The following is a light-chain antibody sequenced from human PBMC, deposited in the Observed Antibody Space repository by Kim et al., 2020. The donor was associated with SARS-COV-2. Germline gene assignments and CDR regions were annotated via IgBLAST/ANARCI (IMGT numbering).Light chain of an antibody. CDR2: GAS. CDR1: QSVSSSY. Sequence: LAPWERASLSCRARQSVSSSYLAWYQQKPGQAPTLRIYGASSRATGIPDRFSGSGSGTDFTLSISRLEPEDFAVYYCQQYGSSLYSFGQGTKLEI. V-gene: IGKV3-20*01. J-gene: IGKJ2*01. CDR3: QQYGSSLYS.